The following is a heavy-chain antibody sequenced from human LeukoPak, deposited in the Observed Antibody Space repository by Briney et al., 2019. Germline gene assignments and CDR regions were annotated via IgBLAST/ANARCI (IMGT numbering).Heavy chain of an antibody. CDR2: IYYSGST. D-gene: IGHD5-24*01. J-gene: IGHJ3*01. CDR1: GGSISSSTYY. V-gene: IGHV4-39*01. Sequence: PSETLSLTCTVSGGSISSSTYYWGWIRQPPGKGLEWIGSIYYSGSTYYNPSLKSRVTISVDTSKNQFSLKLSSVTAADTAVYYCARGRRGQMGHWGQGTMVTVSS. CDR3: ARGRRGQMGH.